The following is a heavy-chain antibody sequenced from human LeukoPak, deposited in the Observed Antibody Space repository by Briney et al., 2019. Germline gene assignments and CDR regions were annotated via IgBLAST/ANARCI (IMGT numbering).Heavy chain of an antibody. D-gene: IGHD3-3*01. J-gene: IGHJ6*03. V-gene: IGHV1-46*01. CDR1: GYSVTNYQ. CDR3: ARGITIYYHYMDV. CDR2: IDPSDGST. Sequence: ASVKVSCKASGYSVTNYQVHWVRQAPGQGLEWMGIIDPSDGSTNYAQNFQGRAATTTDTSTNTVYMEMSSLTSEDTAVYYCARGITIYYHYMDVWGEGSTVTVSS.